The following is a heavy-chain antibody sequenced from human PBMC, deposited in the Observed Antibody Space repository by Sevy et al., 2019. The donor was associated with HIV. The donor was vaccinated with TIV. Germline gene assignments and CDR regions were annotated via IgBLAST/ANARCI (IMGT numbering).Heavy chain of an antibody. Sequence: ASVKVSCKVSGYTLAKFSIHWVRQAPGKGLEWMTSFDPEDGDPEDGKTIYEQKFMARVTITEDTSTDTAYMELSRLRADDTAVDYCATTEDCYDSSGYPFDYWGQGTLVTVSS. CDR1: GYTLAKFS. J-gene: IGHJ4*02. CDR2: FDPEDGDPEDGKT. CDR3: ATTEDCYDSSGYPFDY. D-gene: IGHD3-22*01. V-gene: IGHV1-24*01.